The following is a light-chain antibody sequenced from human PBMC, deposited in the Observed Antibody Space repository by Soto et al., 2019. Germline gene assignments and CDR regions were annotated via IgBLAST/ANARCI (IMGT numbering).Light chain of an antibody. CDR1: QSVSSY. Sequence: EIVLTQSPATLSLSPGERATLSCRASQSVSSYLAWYQQKPGQAPRLLIYDASNRATGIPARFSGSGSGTDFTLTISSLEPEDFAVYYCQQYGSSPSGTFGQGTKVEIK. J-gene: IGKJ1*01. V-gene: IGKV3-11*01. CDR3: QQYGSSPSGT. CDR2: DAS.